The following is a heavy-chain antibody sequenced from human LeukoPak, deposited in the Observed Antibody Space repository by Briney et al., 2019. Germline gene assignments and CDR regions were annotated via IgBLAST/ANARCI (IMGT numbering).Heavy chain of an antibody. CDR3: AREGIVVVLFDY. J-gene: IGHJ4*02. V-gene: IGHV4-34*01. CDR2: INHSGST. Sequence: PSETLSLTCAVYGGSFSGYYWSWIRQPPGKGLEWIGEINHSGSTNYNPSLKSRVTISVDTSKNQFSLKLSSVTAADTAVYYCAREGIVVVLFDYWGQGTLVTVSS. D-gene: IGHD3-22*01. CDR1: GGSFSGYY.